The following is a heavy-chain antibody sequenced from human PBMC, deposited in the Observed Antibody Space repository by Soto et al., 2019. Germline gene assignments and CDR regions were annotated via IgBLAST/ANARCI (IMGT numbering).Heavy chain of an antibody. CDR3: AVRPGGRDDPFYF. V-gene: IGHV4-39*01. D-gene: IGHD1-26*01. CDR1: GDSISSSHYY. Sequence: QLQLLESGPGLVRPSETLSLTCTVSGDSISSSHYYWDWIRQPPGKGLEWIGGLYYSGNTYFNPSRKSRVTISVDTSKNQFSLNLSSVTAADTAVYYCAVRPGGRDDPFYFCGQGTMATVSS. CDR2: LYYSGNT. J-gene: IGHJ3*01.